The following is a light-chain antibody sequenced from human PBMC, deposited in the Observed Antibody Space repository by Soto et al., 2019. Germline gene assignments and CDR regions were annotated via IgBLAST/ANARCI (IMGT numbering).Light chain of an antibody. Sequence: QSALTQPASVSGSPGQSITISCTGSSTDVGRYNYVSWYQLHPDKAPKLIIFEVTYRPSGVSTRFSGSKSGNTASLTISGLQAGDEADYYCASYTTNFSWVFGGGTKLTDL. CDR2: EVT. CDR1: STDVGRYNY. V-gene: IGLV2-14*01. J-gene: IGLJ3*02. CDR3: ASYTTNFSWV.